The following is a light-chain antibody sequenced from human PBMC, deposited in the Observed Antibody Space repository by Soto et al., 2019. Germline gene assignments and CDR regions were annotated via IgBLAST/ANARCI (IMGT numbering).Light chain of an antibody. CDR3: QQLKTYPLIS. J-gene: IGKJ5*01. Sequence: DIQLTQSPSFLSASVGDRVTFTCRASQDINNYLAWYQQKPGKAPQLLIYLASTLQRGVPSRFSGSGSGTEFTLTISSLRPEDFGAYYCQQLKTYPLISFGQGTRLEIK. CDR1: QDINNY. V-gene: IGKV1-9*01. CDR2: LAS.